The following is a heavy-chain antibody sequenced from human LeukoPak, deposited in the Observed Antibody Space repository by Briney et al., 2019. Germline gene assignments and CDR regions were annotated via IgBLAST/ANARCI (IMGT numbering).Heavy chain of an antibody. J-gene: IGHJ3*02. CDR3: ARDLGIAAARGAFDI. CDR2: INWNGGST. Sequence: GGSLRLSCAASGLTFDDFGMSWVRQAPGKGLGWVSGINWNGGSTGYADSVKGRFTISRDNAKNSLYLQMNSLRAEDTALYYCARDLGIAAARGAFDIWGQGTMVTVSS. D-gene: IGHD6-13*01. CDR1: GLTFDDFG. V-gene: IGHV3-20*04.